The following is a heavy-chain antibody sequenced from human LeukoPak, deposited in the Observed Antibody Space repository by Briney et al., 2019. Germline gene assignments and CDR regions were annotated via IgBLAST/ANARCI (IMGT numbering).Heavy chain of an antibody. CDR1: GFTFSSYG. D-gene: IGHD2-2*01. CDR2: ISGSGHRT. CDR3: TRAGQLSTPRYYYYYYMDV. J-gene: IGHJ6*03. V-gene: IGHV3-23*01. Sequence: GGTLRLSCAASGFTFSSYGVSWVRQAPGKGLEWVSGISGSGHRTYYADSVKGRFTISRDNSKSTLYLQMNSLRAEDTAVYYCTRAGQLSTPRYYYYYYMDVWGKGTTVTVSS.